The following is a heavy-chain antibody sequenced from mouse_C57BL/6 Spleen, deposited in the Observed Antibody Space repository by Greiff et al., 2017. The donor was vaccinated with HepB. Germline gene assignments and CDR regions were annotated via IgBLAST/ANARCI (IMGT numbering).Heavy chain of an antibody. CDR3: ARGGYYYGSSYDYFDY. V-gene: IGHV5-16*01. Sequence: EVMLVESEGGLVQPGSSMKLSCTASGFTFSDYYMAWVRQVPEKGLEWVANINYDGSSTYYLDSLKSRFIISRDNAKNILYLQMSSLKSEDTATYYCARGGYYYGSSYDYFDYWGQGTTLTVSS. J-gene: IGHJ2*01. CDR2: INYDGSST. D-gene: IGHD1-1*01. CDR1: GFTFSDYY.